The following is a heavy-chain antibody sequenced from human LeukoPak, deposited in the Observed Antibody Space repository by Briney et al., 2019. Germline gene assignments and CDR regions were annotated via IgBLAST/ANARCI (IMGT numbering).Heavy chain of an antibody. Sequence: QSGGSLRLSCAASEFTFSSYAMSWVRQAPGKGLEWVSAISGSGDSTYYADSVKGRFTISRDNSKNTLYLQMNSLRAEDTAVYYCAKDRDSGNYYASSAFDIWGQGTMVTVSS. J-gene: IGHJ3*02. D-gene: IGHD1-26*01. CDR2: ISGSGDST. CDR3: AKDRDSGNYYASSAFDI. V-gene: IGHV3-23*01. CDR1: EFTFSSYA.